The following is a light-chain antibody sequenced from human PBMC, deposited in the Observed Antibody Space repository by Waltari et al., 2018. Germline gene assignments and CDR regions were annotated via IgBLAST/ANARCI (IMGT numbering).Light chain of an antibody. J-gene: IGLJ2*01. V-gene: IGLV3-21*02. Sequence: SYVLTQPPSVSVAPGQTARITCWGNKIESKSVHWYQQKQGQAPGLAGYEESDRPPGAAPPPPPGLCLYGDQARPAGIPARFAGSKSVNTATLTISRVEAGDEADYYCQVWDSSSDHPVFGGGTKLTV. CDR2: EES. CDR3: QVWDSSSDHPV. CDR1: KIESKS.